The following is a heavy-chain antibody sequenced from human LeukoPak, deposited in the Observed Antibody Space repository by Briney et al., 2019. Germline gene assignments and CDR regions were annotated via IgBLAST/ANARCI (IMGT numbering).Heavy chain of an antibody. D-gene: IGHD3-9*01. CDR3: ARARRQLRYPLDY. Sequence: ASETLSLTCTVSGGSISSRYWSWIRQPPGKGLEWIGYIYYSGSTNYNPSLKSRVTISVDTSKNQFSLKLSSVTAADTAVYYCARARRQLRYPLDYWGQGTLVTVSS. CDR2: IYYSGST. CDR1: GGSISSRY. V-gene: IGHV4-59*11. J-gene: IGHJ4*02.